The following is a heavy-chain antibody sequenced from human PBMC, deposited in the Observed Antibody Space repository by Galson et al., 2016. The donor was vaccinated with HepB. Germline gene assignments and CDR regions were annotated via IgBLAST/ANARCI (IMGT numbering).Heavy chain of an antibody. CDR2: ISTSGTT. CDR3: ARGLPGDY. V-gene: IGHV4-61*02. J-gene: IGHJ4*02. Sequence: WIRQPAGKGLEWIGRISTSGTTNYNPSLKRRITISVDTSTPRFSLPLSSVTAADTSVYFCARGLPGDYWGQGTLVTVSS. D-gene: IGHD2-2*01.